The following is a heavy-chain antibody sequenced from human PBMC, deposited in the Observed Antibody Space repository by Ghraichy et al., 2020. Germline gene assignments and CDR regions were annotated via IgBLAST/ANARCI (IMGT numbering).Heavy chain of an antibody. CDR2: INHSGST. V-gene: IGHV4-34*01. D-gene: IGHD2-2*02. CDR1: GGSFSGYY. Sequence: SETLSLTCAVYGGSFSGYYWSWIRQPPGKGLEWIGEINHSGSTNYNPSLKSRVTISVDTSKNQFSLKLSSVTAADTAVYYCARRLRPYCSSTSCYREGFFDYWGQGTLVTVSS. CDR3: ARRLRPYCSSTSCYREGFFDY. J-gene: IGHJ4*02.